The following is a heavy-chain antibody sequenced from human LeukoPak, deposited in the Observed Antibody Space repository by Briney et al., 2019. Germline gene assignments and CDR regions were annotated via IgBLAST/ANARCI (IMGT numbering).Heavy chain of an antibody. CDR1: GFTVSSNY. J-gene: IGHJ4*02. CDR2: IYSGGST. V-gene: IGHV3-66*01. D-gene: IGHD3-10*01. Sequence: GGSLRLSCAASGFTVSSNYMSWVRHAPGKGLAWVSVIYSGGSTYYADSVKGRFTISRDNSKNTLYLQMNSLRPEDTAVYYFARGRGVDYWGQGTLVTVSS. CDR3: ARGRGVDY.